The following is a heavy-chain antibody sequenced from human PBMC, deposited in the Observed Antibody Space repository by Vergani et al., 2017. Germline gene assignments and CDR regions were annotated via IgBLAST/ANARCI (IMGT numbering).Heavy chain of an antibody. CDR1: GYTFTGYY. Sequence: QVQLVQSGAEMKKPGASVKVSCKASGYTFTGYYIHWVRQAPGQGLEWMGWINTNTGNPTYAQGFTGRFVFSLDTSVSTAYLQISSLKAEDTAVYYCARDLGVRGVIIRNHWGQGTLVTVSS. J-gene: IGHJ5*02. D-gene: IGHD3-10*01. CDR2: INTNTGNP. CDR3: ARDLGVRGVIIRNH. V-gene: IGHV7-4-1*02.